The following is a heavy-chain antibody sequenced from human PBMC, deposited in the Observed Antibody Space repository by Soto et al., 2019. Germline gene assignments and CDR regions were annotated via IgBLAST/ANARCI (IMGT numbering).Heavy chain of an antibody. CDR3: ARARGQLPPYYFDY. D-gene: IGHD2-2*01. J-gene: IGHJ4*02. CDR2: ISSSSDYI. CDR1: GFTFSDYN. Sequence: PGGSLRLSCAASGFTFSDYNINWVRQAPGRGLEWVSSISSSSDYIYYADSVKGRFTISRDNAKTSLYLQMNSLRAEDAAVYYCARARGQLPPYYFDYWGQGTLVTVSS. V-gene: IGHV3-21*01.